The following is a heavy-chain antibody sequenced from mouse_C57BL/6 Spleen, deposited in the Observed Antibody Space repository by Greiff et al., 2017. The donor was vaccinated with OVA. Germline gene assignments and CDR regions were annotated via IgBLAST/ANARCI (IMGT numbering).Heavy chain of an antibody. CDR1: GFTFSSYA. V-gene: IGHV5-4*01. CDR2: ISDGGSYT. D-gene: IGHD1-1*01. CDR3: ARDYYGSSSYFDY. Sequence: EVKVEESGGGLVKPGGSLKLSCAASGFTFSSYAMSWVRQTPEKRLEWVATISDGGSYTYYPDNVKGRFTISRDNAKNNLYLQMSHLKSEDTAMYYCARDYYGSSSYFDYWGQGTTLTVSS. J-gene: IGHJ2*01.